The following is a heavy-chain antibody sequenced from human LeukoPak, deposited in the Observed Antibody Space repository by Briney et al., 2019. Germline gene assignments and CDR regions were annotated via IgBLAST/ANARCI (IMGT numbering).Heavy chain of an antibody. CDR3: ARPYCSSTSCFYYFDY. V-gene: IGHV3-48*04. CDR2: ISSSSSTI. Sequence: GGSLRLSCAASGFTFSSYSMNWVRQAPGKGLEWVSYISSSSSTIYYADSAKGRFTISRDNAKNSLYLQMNSLRAEDTAVYYCARPYCSSTSCFYYFDYWGQGTLVTVSS. J-gene: IGHJ4*02. D-gene: IGHD2-2*01. CDR1: GFTFSSYS.